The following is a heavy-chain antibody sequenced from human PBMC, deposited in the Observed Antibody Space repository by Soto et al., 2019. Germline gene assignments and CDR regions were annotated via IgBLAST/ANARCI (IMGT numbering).Heavy chain of an antibody. Sequence: PGESLKISCTGSGYSFAGGWIYWVRQKPGKGLEWVGRIDLSDSQTYYSPSFRGHVTISATKSITTVFLQWSSLRASDTAMYYCARQIYDSDTGPNCQYHFDSWGQGTPVTVSS. CDR1: GYSFAGGW. D-gene: IGHD3-22*01. CDR3: ARQIYDSDTGPNCQYHFDS. V-gene: IGHV5-10-1*01. J-gene: IGHJ4*02. CDR2: IDLSDSQT.